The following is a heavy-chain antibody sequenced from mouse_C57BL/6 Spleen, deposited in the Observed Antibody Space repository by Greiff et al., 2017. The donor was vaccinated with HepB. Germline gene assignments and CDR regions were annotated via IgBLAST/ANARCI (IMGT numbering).Heavy chain of an antibody. D-gene: IGHD1-1*01. J-gene: IGHJ2*01. V-gene: IGHV1-69*01. CDR3: ARSSRFITTVPFDY. CDR1: GYTFTSYW. CDR2: IDPSDSYT. Sequence: QVQLQQPGAELVMPGASVKLSCKASGYTFTSYWMHWVKQRPGQGLEWIGEIDPSDSYTNYNQKFKGKSTLTVDKSSSTAYMQLSSLTSEDSAVYYCARSSRFITTVPFDYWGQGTTLTVSS.